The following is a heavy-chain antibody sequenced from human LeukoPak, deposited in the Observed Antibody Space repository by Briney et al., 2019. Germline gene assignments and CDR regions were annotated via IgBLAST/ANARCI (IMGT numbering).Heavy chain of an antibody. J-gene: IGHJ4*02. V-gene: IGHV4-59*11. CDR2: IYYSGST. D-gene: IGHD3-10*01. Sequence: PSETLSLTCAVDGGSFSGHYRSWIRQPPGKGLEWIGYIYYSGSTNYNPSLKSRVTISVDTSKNQFSLKLSSVTAADTAVYYCALLWFGEGGDYWGQGTLVTVSS. CDR3: ALLWFGEGGDY. CDR1: GGSFSGHY.